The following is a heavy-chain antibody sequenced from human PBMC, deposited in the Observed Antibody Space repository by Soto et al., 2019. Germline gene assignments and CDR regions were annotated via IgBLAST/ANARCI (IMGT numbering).Heavy chain of an antibody. CDR3: VRPVGVGATDSAAFDI. Sequence: QVQLVQSGTEVKKPGASVKVSCKASGYTFTAHYMHWVRQAPGQGLEWMGWINPNSGGTIYAQKFRGWVTITRDTSINTAYMELNSLTSDDTAIYYCVRPVGVGATDSAAFDIWGQGTMVTVSS. D-gene: IGHD1-26*01. V-gene: IGHV1-2*04. J-gene: IGHJ3*02. CDR2: INPNSGGT. CDR1: GYTFTAHY.